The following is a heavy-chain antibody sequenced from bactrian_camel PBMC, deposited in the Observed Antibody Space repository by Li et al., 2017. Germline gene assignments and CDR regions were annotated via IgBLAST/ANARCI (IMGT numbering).Heavy chain of an antibody. CDR2: ISSDGST. Sequence: HVQLVESGGGSVQAGGSLRLSCTASGSTFDDLDMAWYRQAAGNECELVSRISSDGSTYYTDSAKGRFTISQDTAKNTLYLQMNSLKPEDTAMYFCATDPRPSVAGCIATLLEFEYLYWGQGTQVTVS. D-gene: IGHD4*01. CDR1: GSTFDDLD. V-gene: IGHV3S63*01. J-gene: IGHJ4*01. CDR3: ATDPRPSVAGCIATLLEFEYLY.